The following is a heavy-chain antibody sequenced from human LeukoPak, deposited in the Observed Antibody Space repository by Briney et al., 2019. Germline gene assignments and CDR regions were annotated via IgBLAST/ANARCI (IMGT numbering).Heavy chain of an antibody. CDR1: DDSISTYY. V-gene: IGHV4-4*07. CDR2: VSVIGST. J-gene: IGHJ4*02. D-gene: IGHD7-27*01. CDR3: ARVSGEGDNFDF. Sequence: SETLSLTCTVSDDSISTYYWSWIRQPAGQGPEWIGRVSVIGSTNYNPSFKSRVAMSIDTSKNQLSLKLTSVTAADTVVYYCARVSGEGDNFDFWGQGTLVTVAS.